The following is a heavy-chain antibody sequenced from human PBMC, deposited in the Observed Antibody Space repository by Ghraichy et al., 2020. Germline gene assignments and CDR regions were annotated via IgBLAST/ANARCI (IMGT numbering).Heavy chain of an antibody. J-gene: IGHJ4*02. D-gene: IGHD3-3*01. CDR1: GFTFSSYA. CDR2: ISYDGSNK. Sequence: GGSLRLSCAASGFTFSSYAMHWVRQAPGKGLEWVAVISYDGSNKYYADSVKGRFTISRDNSKNTLYLQMNSLRAEDTAVYYCANGPGGYYFDYWGQGTLVTVSS. V-gene: IGHV3-30-3*01. CDR3: ANGPGGYYFDY.